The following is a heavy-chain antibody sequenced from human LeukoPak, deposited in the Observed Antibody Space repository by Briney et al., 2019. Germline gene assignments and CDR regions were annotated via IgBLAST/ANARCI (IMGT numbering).Heavy chain of an antibody. CDR3: ARDSGYNAFDI. J-gene: IGHJ3*02. Sequence: PGGSLRLSCAASGYTLSTSWMTWVRQAPGKGLDWLGNINPDGSRINYVDSVKGRFTFSRDNAKNSLFLQMNSLRAEDTAVFYCARDSGYNAFDIWGQGTMVTVSS. D-gene: IGHD5-12*01. V-gene: IGHV3-7*01. CDR1: GYTLSTSW. CDR2: INPDGSRI.